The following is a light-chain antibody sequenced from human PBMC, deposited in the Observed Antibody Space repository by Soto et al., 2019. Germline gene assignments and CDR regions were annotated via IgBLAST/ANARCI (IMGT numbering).Light chain of an antibody. CDR1: QGISSY. CDR2: AAS. CDR3: QQYYSYPRL. Sequence: AIRMTQSPSSFSASTGDRVTITCRASQGISSYLSWYQQKPGKAPKLLIYAASNLQSGVPSRFSGSGSGTDFTLTISCLRSEDFATYYCQQYYSYPRLFGQGTKVEIK. V-gene: IGKV1-8*01. J-gene: IGKJ1*01.